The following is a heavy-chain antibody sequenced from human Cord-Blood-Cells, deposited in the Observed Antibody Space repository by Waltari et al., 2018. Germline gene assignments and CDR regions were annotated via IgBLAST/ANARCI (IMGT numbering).Heavy chain of an antibody. CDR2: IIPIFGTA. V-gene: IGHV1-69*01. CDR1: GCTFSSYA. J-gene: IGHJ4*02. CDR3: AREPRDGYNDFDY. Sequence: QVQLVQSGAEVKKPGSSVKLSCKASGCTFSSYAISWVRQAPGRGLEWMGGIIPIFGTANYAQKFQGRVTITADESTSTAYMELSSLRSEDTAVYYCAREPRDGYNDFDYWGQGTLVTVSS. D-gene: IGHD5-12*01.